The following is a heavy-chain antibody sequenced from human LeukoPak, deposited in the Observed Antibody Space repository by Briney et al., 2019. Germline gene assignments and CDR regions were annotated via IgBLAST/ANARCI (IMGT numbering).Heavy chain of an antibody. J-gene: IGHJ4*02. CDR2: ISGSGGST. CDR3: AECIAWGDYDY. CDR1: GFTFSSYA. V-gene: IGHV3-23*01. D-gene: IGHD6-13*01. Sequence: GGSLRLSCAASGFTFSSYAMSWVRQAPGKGLEWVSAISGSGGSTYYADSVRGRFTISRDNSKNTLYLQMNSLRAGDTAVYYCAECIAWGDYDYWGQGTLVTVSS.